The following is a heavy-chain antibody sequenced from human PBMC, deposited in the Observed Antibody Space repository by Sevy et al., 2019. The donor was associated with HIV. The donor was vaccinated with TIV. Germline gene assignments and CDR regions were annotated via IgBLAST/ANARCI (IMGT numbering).Heavy chain of an antibody. CDR3: AKGPKYYDFWSGYYKGRPRWFDP. CDR1: GFTFSSYG. CDR2: ISYDGSNK. D-gene: IGHD3-3*01. V-gene: IGHV3-30*18. Sequence: GGSLRLSCAASGFTFSSYGMHWVRQAPGKGLEWVAVISYDGSNKYYADSVKGRFTISRDNSKNTLYLQMNSLRAEDTAVYYFAKGPKYYDFWSGYYKGRPRWFDPWGQGTLVTVSS. J-gene: IGHJ5*02.